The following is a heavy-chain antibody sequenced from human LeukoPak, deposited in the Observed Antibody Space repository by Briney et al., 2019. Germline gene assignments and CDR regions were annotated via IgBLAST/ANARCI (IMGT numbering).Heavy chain of an antibody. CDR1: GGSISSYY. V-gene: IGHV4-59*01. J-gene: IGHJ4*02. CDR2: IYYSGST. Sequence: TSSETLPLTCTVSGGSISSYYWNWIRQPPGKGLEWIGFIYYSGSTNYNPSLKSRVTISVDTSKNQVSLTLSSVTAADTAVYYCASTSGYSSSYYPPFDFWGQGTLVTVSS. CDR3: ASTSGYSSSYYPPFDF. D-gene: IGHD6-13*01.